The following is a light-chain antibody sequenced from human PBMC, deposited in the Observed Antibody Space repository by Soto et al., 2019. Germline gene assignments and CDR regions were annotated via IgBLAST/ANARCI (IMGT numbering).Light chain of an antibody. CDR2: EVT. CDR1: SSDVGGYNF. J-gene: IGLJ1*01. CDR3: SSYAGSNNYV. V-gene: IGLV2-8*01. Sequence: QSALTQPPSASGSPGQSVTISCTGTSSDVGGYNFVSWYQHHPGTAPKLMIYEVTKRPSGVPDRFSGSKSGNTASLTVSGLQAEDDADYYCSSYAGSNNYVFGTGTK.